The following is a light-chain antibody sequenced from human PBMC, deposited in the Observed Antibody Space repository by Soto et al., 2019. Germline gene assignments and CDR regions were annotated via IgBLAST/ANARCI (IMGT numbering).Light chain of an antibody. CDR1: HNILYSSDQKNY. V-gene: IGKV4-1*01. CDR2: AAS. CDR3: LQNSDYPPT. Sequence: DIVLTQSPDSLAVSLGERATINCKSRHNILYSSDQKNYLSWYQQKPGQAPKLLIFAASSLQVGVPSRFSVTGSGTDFTLTISSLQPEDGATYYGLQNSDYPPTFGPGTKVDIK. J-gene: IGKJ3*01.